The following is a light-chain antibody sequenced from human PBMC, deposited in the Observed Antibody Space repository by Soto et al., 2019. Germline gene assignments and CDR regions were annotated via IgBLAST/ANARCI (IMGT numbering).Light chain of an antibody. Sequence: EIAMTQSPATLSVSPGAGATVSCRASQSINSDLAWYQQKPGQAPLLLIYGAFIRATGIPDRFSGSGSGAEFTLTISNLQSEDFAVYYCQQYNKRPPYTFGQGTKLEIK. CDR1: QSINSD. V-gene: IGKV3D-15*03. CDR2: GAF. CDR3: QQYNKRPPYT. J-gene: IGKJ2*01.